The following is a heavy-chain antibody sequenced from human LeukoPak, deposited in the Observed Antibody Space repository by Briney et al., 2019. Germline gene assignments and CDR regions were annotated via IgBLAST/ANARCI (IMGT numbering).Heavy chain of an antibody. CDR2: INSDGSST. Sequence: GGSLRLSCAAYGFTFSRYWMQWVRQAPGEGRVWVSRINSDGSSTNYADSVKGRVIISRDNDKNTLYLQMKSLRAEDTAVYYCAASGSQYFYDSGGFKYWGQGSLVTVSS. CDR1: GFTFSRYW. D-gene: IGHD3-22*01. J-gene: IGHJ4*02. V-gene: IGHV3-74*01. CDR3: AASGSQYFYDSGGFKY.